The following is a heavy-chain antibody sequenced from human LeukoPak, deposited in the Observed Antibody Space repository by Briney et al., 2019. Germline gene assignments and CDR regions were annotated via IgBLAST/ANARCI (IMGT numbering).Heavy chain of an antibody. D-gene: IGHD3-22*01. V-gene: IGHV3-30*04. CDR1: GFTFSSYA. CDR2: ISYDGSNK. CDR3: ARDLGQYYDTSDNWFDP. J-gene: IGHJ5*02. Sequence: GGSLRLSCAASGFTFSSYAMHWVRQAPGKGLEWVAAISYDGSNKYSADSVKGRFTISRDNAKNTLNLQMNSLRAEDTAVYYCARDLGQYYDTSDNWFDPWGQGTLVTVSS.